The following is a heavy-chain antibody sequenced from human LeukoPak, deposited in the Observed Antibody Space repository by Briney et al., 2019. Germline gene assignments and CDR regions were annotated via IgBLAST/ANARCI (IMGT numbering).Heavy chain of an antibody. J-gene: IGHJ4*02. Sequence: ASVKVSCKASGYTFTGYYMHWVRQAPGQGFEWMGWINPNSGDTNSAQKFQGRVTMTRDTSISTAYMELSRLRSDDTAVYYCAREGMFGELLFDYWGQGTLVTVSS. CDR3: AREGMFGELLFDY. V-gene: IGHV1-2*02. CDR2: INPNSGDT. CDR1: GYTFTGYY. D-gene: IGHD3-10*02.